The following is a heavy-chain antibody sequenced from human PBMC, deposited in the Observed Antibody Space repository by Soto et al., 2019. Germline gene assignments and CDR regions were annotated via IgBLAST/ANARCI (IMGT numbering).Heavy chain of an antibody. CDR1: GDSVSSNSAA. V-gene: IGHV6-1*01. CDR3: ASGSPQQPHRGFEY. Sequence: QVQLQQSGPGLVNPSQTLSLTCVISGDSVSSNSAAWNWIRQSPSRGLEWLGRTYYRSKWYNDYAVSVKSRITINPDTSKNQFSLQLNSVTPEDTAVYYCASGSPQQPHRGFEYWGQGTLVTVSA. J-gene: IGHJ4*02. D-gene: IGHD1-1*01. CDR2: TYYRSKWYN.